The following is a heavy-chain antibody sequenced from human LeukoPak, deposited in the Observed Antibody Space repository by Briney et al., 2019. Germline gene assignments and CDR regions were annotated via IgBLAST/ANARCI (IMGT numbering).Heavy chain of an antibody. D-gene: IGHD2-2*01. CDR3: ASGIVVVPADYYYYMDV. V-gene: IGHV3-48*01. Sequence: PGRSLRLSCAASGFTFSSYGMHWVRQAPGKGLEWVSYISSSSSTIYYADSVKGRFTISRDNAKNSLYLQMNSLRAEDTAVYYCASGIVVVPADYYYYMDVWGKGTTVTVSS. CDR2: ISSSSSTI. J-gene: IGHJ6*03. CDR1: GFTFSSYG.